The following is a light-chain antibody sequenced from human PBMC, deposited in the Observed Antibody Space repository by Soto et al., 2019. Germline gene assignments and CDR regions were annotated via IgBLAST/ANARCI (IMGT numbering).Light chain of an antibody. CDR3: QQYRDSLGT. V-gene: IGKV3-20*01. Sequence: EIVLTQSPGTLSLSPGERATLSCRASQSVISTYLAWYQQKPGQAPRLVIYCASSRATGIPDRFSGSGSGTDFTLTISRLEPEDFVVYYCQQYRDSLGTFGQGTKVEIK. J-gene: IGKJ1*01. CDR2: CAS. CDR1: QSVISTY.